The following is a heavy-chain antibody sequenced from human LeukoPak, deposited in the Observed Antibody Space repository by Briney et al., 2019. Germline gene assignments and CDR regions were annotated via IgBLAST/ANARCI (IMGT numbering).Heavy chain of an antibody. J-gene: IGHJ6*02. CDR2: IYYSGRT. D-gene: IGHD1-1*01. CDR3: ARAQLNLLEYFGMDV. CDR1: GGSFSTYY. V-gene: IGHV4-59*01. Sequence: SETLSLTCTVSGGSFSTYYWTWIRQPPGKGLEWIGYIYYSGRTKYNPSLKSRVTISVDTSQNQFSLKVSSVTAADTAVYYCARAQLNLLEYFGMDVWGQGTTVTVSS.